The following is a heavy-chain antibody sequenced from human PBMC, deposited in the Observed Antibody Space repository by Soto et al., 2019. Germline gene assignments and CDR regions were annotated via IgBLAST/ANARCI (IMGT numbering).Heavy chain of an antibody. Sequence: SETLSLTCSVSGDSISTVDYFWAWIRQPPGQALEYIGYIYKSTTTYYNPSFESRVAISLDTSKSQFSLTVTSVTTADTAVYFCARGRYCLTGRCFPNWFDSWGQGTLVTVSS. D-gene: IGHD2-15*01. J-gene: IGHJ5*01. CDR3: ARGRYCLTGRCFPNWFDS. CDR2: IYKSTTT. V-gene: IGHV4-30-4*01. CDR1: GDSISTVDYF.